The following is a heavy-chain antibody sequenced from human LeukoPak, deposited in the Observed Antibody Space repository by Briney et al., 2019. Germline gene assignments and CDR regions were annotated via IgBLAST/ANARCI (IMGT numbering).Heavy chain of an antibody. Sequence: GGSLRLSCAASGFTFSNYAMRWVRQAPGKGLEWVSGISGSGDSTYYADSVKGRFTISRDNSKNTLYLQMNSLRAEDTAVYYCTTDHIQYSSEIGAFDYWGQGTLVTVSS. CDR2: ISGSGDST. V-gene: IGHV3-23*01. CDR1: GFTFSNYA. D-gene: IGHD6-19*01. J-gene: IGHJ4*02. CDR3: TTDHIQYSSEIGAFDY.